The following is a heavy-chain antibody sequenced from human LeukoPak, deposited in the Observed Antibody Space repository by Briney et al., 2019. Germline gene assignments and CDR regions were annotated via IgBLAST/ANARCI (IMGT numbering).Heavy chain of an antibody. Sequence: GGSLRLSCAASGFTVNNNYMTWVRQAPGKGLEWVSVIYSGHSTYYADSVKGRFTISRDNSKNTLYLQMSSLRTEDTAVYYCARGFGELLSRGWSDPWGQGTLVTVSS. CDR3: ARGFGELLSRGWSDP. J-gene: IGHJ5*02. V-gene: IGHV3-66*02. CDR1: GFTVNNNY. CDR2: IYSGHST. D-gene: IGHD3-10*01.